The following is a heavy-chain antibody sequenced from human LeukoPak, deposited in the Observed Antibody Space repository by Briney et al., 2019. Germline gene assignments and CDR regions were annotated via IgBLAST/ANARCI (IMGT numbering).Heavy chain of an antibody. J-gene: IGHJ4*02. D-gene: IGHD6-19*01. CDR2: IWYDGSNK. Sequence: PGGSLRLSCAASGFTFSSYSMNWVRQAPGKGLEWVALIWYDGSNKYYADSVKGRFTISRDNSKNTLYLQMNSLRAEDTAVYYCAREKQKYSSGWYCLDYWGQGTLVTVSS. CDR1: GFTFSSYS. V-gene: IGHV3-33*08. CDR3: AREKQKYSSGWYCLDY.